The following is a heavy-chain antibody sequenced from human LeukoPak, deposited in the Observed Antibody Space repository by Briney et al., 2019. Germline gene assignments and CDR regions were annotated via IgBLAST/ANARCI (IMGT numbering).Heavy chain of an antibody. Sequence: GGSLRLSCAASGFTFSSYAMSWVRQAPGKGLEWVSAISASGGSTFYADSVKGRFTISRDNSQNTLYLQMNSLRAEDTALYYCAKGRGYSGYDSFDYWGQGTLVTVSS. J-gene: IGHJ4*02. CDR3: AKGRGYSGYDSFDY. CDR1: GFTFSSYA. D-gene: IGHD5-12*01. V-gene: IGHV3-23*01. CDR2: ISASGGST.